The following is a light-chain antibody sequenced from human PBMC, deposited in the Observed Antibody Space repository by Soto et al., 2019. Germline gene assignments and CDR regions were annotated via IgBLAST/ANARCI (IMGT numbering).Light chain of an antibody. CDR1: QGILTY. CDR2: AAS. V-gene: IGKV1-27*01. J-gene: IGKJ1*01. CDR3: QKYDSAPWT. Sequence: DIQMTQSPSSLSASVGYRVTITGRASQGILTYLAWYQQKPGQVPELLIQAASTLQPGVPSRFSGSGSGTEFTLTINSLQPKDVATYYCQKYDSAPWTFGQGTKVDIK.